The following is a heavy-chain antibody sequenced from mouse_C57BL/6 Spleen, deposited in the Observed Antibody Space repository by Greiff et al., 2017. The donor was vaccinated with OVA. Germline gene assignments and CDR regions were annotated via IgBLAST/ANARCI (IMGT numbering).Heavy chain of an antibody. D-gene: IGHD1-1*01. CDR3: ARGIYYYGSSYLDY. V-gene: IGHV1-55*01. Sequence: QVQLQQPGAELVKPGASVKMSCKASGYTFTSYWITWVKQRPGQGLEWIGDIYPGSGSTNYNEKFKSKATLTVDTSSSTAYMQLSSLTSEDSAVYYCARGIYYYGSSYLDYWGQGTTLTVSS. CDR2: IYPGSGST. CDR1: GYTFTSYW. J-gene: IGHJ2*01.